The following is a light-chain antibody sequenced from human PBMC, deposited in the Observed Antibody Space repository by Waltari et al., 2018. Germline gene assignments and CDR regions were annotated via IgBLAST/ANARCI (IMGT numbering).Light chain of an antibody. CDR2: DVT. V-gene: IGLV2-14*01. J-gene: IGLJ3*02. CDR3: SSYTSSNTVV. Sequence: QSALTQPASVSGSPGQSITISCTGTSNDVDYTSVSWYQQHPGKAPKLMIYDVTKRPSGVSNRFSGSKSGNTASLTISGLQAEDEADYHCSSYTSSNTVVFGGGTKLTVL. CDR1: SNDVDYTS.